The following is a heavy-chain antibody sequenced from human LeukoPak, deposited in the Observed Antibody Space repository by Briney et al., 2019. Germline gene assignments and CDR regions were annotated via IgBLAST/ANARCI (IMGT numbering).Heavy chain of an antibody. Sequence: PGGSLRLSCAASGFTFSSYSMIWVRQAPGKGLEWVSVIYSGGSTYYADSVKGRFTISRDNSKNTLYLQMNSLRAEDTAVYYCASLYYDSTTNWFDPWGQGTLVTVSS. CDR3: ASLYYDSTTNWFDP. V-gene: IGHV3-53*01. CDR2: IYSGGST. J-gene: IGHJ5*02. CDR1: GFTFSSYS. D-gene: IGHD3-22*01.